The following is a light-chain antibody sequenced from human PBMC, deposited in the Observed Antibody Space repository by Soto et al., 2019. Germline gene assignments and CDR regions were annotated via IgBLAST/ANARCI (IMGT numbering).Light chain of an antibody. CDR1: QSVSTNN. J-gene: IGKJ2*01. V-gene: IGKV3-20*01. CDR3: QQYGTSPYT. Sequence: EIVLTQSPGTLSLSPGERATLSCRASQSVSTNNLAWYQQRPGQAPRLLVYGASSRATGIPDRFGGSGSGTDFSLTISELEPEDFAVYFCQQYGTSPYTFGQGTKLEIK. CDR2: GAS.